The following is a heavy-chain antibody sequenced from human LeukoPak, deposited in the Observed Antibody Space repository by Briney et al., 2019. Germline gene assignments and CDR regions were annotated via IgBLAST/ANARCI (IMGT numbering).Heavy chain of an antibody. D-gene: IGHD3-10*01. J-gene: IGHJ4*02. V-gene: IGHV3-30*02. CDR2: IRYDGSNK. Sequence: GGSLRLSCAASGFTFSSYGMHWVRQAPGKGLEWVAFIRYDGSNKYYADSVKGRFTISRDNSKNTLYLQMNSLRAEDTAVYYCARGPNYGSGSFNNWGQGTLVTVSS. CDR1: GFTFSSYG. CDR3: ARGPNYGSGSFNN.